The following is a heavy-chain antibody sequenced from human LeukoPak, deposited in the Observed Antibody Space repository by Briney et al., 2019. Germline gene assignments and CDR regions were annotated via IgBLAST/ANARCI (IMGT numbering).Heavy chain of an antibody. D-gene: IGHD6-19*01. CDR3: AKGVAGTYNDY. V-gene: IGHV3-30*18. CDR1: GFTFSSYG. Sequence: GGSLRLSCAASGFTFSSYGMHWVRQAPGNGLEWVAVISYDGSNKYYADSVKGRFTISRDNSKNTLYLQMNSLRAEDTAVYYCAKGVAGTYNDYWGQGTLVTVSS. CDR2: ISYDGSNK. J-gene: IGHJ4*02.